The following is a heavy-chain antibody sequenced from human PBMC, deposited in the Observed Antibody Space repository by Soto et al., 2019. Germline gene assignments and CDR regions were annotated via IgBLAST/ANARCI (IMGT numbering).Heavy chain of an antibody. V-gene: IGHV2-5*02. J-gene: IGHJ4*02. CDR1: GFSLSTSGVG. CDR3: AHSRSSGWVPVGYFDY. Sequence: QITLKESGPPLVKPTQTLTLTCTFSGFSLSTSGVGVGWIRQPPGKALEWLALIYWDDDKRYSPSLKSRLTITKDTSKNQVVLTMTNMDPVDTATYYCAHSRSSGWVPVGYFDYWGQGTLVTVSS. CDR2: IYWDDDK. D-gene: IGHD6-19*01.